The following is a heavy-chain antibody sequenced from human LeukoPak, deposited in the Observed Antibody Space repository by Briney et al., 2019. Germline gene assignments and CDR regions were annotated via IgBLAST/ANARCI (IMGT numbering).Heavy chain of an antibody. CDR2: ISSSSSYI. Sequence: GRSLRLSCAASGFTFSSYSLDWVRQAPGKGLEWVSSISSSSSYIYYADSVKGRFTIPRDNAKNSLYLQMNSLRAEDTAVYYCARAITMKVVSSDAFDIWGQGTMVTVSS. J-gene: IGHJ3*02. D-gene: IGHD3-22*01. V-gene: IGHV3-21*01. CDR3: ARAITMKVVSSDAFDI. CDR1: GFTFSSYS.